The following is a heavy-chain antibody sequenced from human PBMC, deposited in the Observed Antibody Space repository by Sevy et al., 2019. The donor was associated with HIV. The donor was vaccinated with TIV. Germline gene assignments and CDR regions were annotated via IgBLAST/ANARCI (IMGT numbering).Heavy chain of an antibody. D-gene: IGHD3-9*01. CDR2: ISSSGSTI. CDR1: GFTFSDYY. V-gene: IGHV3-11*01. CDR3: ARISSLRYFDWQYYYYYGMDV. Sequence: GGSLRLSCAASGFTFSDYYMXWXXQAPGKGLEWVSYISSSGSTIYYADSVKGRFTISRDNAKNSLYLQMNSLRAEDTAVYYCARISSLRYFDWQYYYYYGMDVWGQGTTVTVSS. J-gene: IGHJ6*02.